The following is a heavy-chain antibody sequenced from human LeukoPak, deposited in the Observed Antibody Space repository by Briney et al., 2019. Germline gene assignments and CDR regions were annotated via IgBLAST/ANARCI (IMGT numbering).Heavy chain of an antibody. CDR1: GFTFNTYW. CDR2: INADGSST. CDR3: ARGGTTEDAFDI. Sequence: GGSLRLSCAASGFTFNTYWMHWVRQAPGKGLVWVSSINADGSSTSYADSMKGRFTISRDNAKNTLYLQMNSLRAEDTAVYYCARGGTTEDAFDIWGQGTMVTVSS. V-gene: IGHV3-74*01. J-gene: IGHJ3*02. D-gene: IGHD4-11*01.